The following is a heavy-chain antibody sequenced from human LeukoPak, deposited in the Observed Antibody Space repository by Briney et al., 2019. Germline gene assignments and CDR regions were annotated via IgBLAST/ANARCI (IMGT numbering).Heavy chain of an antibody. CDR1: GFTFSNAW. Sequence: PGGSLRLSCAASGFTFSNAWMSWVRHAPGKGLEWVVRINSKTDVGTTDYAAPVKGRLTISRDDTKNTLYLQMNSLKTDDAAVYYCSADSCYLWRARPGWKHIDYWGQGTLVTVSS. CDR2: INSKTDVGTT. J-gene: IGHJ4*02. D-gene: IGHD6-6*01. CDR3: SADSCYLWRARPGWKHIDY. V-gene: IGHV3-15*01.